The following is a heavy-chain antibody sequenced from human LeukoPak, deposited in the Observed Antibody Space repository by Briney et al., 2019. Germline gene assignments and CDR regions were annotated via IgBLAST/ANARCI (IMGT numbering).Heavy chain of an antibody. Sequence: GESLKISCKGSGYSFTNYWIGWVRQMPGKGLKWMGIIYPGDSDARYSPSFQGQVTISADKSISTAYLQWSSLKASDTAMYYCARGVGANDNWFDPWGQGTLVTVSS. V-gene: IGHV5-51*01. J-gene: IGHJ5*02. CDR3: ARGVGANDNWFDP. CDR2: IYPGDSDA. D-gene: IGHD1-26*01. CDR1: GYSFTNYW.